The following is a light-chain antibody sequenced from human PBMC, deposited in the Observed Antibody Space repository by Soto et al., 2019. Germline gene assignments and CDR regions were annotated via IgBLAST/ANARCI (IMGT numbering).Light chain of an antibody. CDR3: LQHNSYPRT. CDR2: AAS. Sequence: DIQMTQSPSSLSASVGDRVTITCRASQGIRIDLGWYQKKPGKAPKRLIYAASSLKSGVPSRFSGSGSGTEFTLTINSLQPEDFATYYCLQHNSYPRTFGQGTKVEMK. J-gene: IGKJ1*01. V-gene: IGKV1-17*01. CDR1: QGIRID.